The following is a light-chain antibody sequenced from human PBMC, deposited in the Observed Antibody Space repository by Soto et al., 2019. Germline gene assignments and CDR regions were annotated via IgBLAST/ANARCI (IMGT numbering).Light chain of an antibody. V-gene: IGLV2-14*01. Sequence: QSALTQPASVSGSPGQSITISCTGTSSDVGAYNYVSWYQHHPGKAPKLIIYEVSNRPSGVSNRFSGSKSGNTASLTISGLQAEDEADYYCCSYTSTSALYVLGSGTKLTVL. CDR3: CSYTSTSALYV. CDR1: SSDVGAYNY. J-gene: IGLJ1*01. CDR2: EVS.